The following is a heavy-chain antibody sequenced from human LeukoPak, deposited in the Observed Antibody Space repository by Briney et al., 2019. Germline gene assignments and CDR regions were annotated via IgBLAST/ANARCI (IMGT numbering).Heavy chain of an antibody. CDR3: ARPGGLATVTGEGMDV. V-gene: IGHV1-69*05. CDR1: GNSIINYA. CDR2: IIPIFGTA. D-gene: IGHD4-17*01. Sequence: SVKVSCKASGNSIINYAVSWVRQAPGQGLEWMGGIIPIFGTANYAQEFQGRVTMTRNTSISTAYMELSSLRSEDTAVYYCARPGGLATVTGEGMDVWGQGTTVTVSS. J-gene: IGHJ6*02.